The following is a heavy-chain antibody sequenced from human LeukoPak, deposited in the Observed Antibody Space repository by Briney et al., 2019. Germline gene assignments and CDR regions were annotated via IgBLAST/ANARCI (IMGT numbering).Heavy chain of an antibody. Sequence: ASVKVSCKASGYTFTSYDINWVRQATGQGLEWMGWMNPNSGNTGYAQKFQGRVTMTRNTSISTAYMELSSLRSEDTAVYYCARGRYYYGSGSYYNLPYYYYGMDVWGQGTTVTVSS. CDR3: ARGRYYYGSGSYYNLPYYYYGMDV. V-gene: IGHV1-8*01. D-gene: IGHD3-10*01. J-gene: IGHJ6*02. CDR2: MNPNSGNT. CDR1: GYTFTSYD.